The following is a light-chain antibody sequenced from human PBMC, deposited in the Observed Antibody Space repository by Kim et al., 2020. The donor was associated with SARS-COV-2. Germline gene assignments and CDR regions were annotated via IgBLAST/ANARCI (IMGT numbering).Light chain of an antibody. CDR1: SSEVGGYDY. CDR2: DGS. Sequence: GQSITFTCTVTSSEVGGYDYVSWYQQHPGKAPNIMIYDGSNRPSGVSNRFSGSKSGNTASLTISGLQAEDEADYYCSSYTSISTRVFGGGTKLTVL. CDR3: SSYTSISTRV. J-gene: IGLJ3*02. V-gene: IGLV2-14*03.